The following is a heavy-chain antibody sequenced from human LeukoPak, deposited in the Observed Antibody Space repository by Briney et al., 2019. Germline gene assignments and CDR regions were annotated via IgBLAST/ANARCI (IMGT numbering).Heavy chain of an antibody. CDR2: ISSSSSYI. D-gene: IGHD6-13*01. CDR1: GFTFSSYS. J-gene: IGHJ4*02. Sequence: GGSLRLSCAASGFTFSSYSMNWVRQAPGKGLEWVSSISSSSSYIYYADSVKGRSTISRDNAKNSLYLQMNSLRAEDTAVYYCARVWVDSSSPDYFDYWGQGTLVTVSS. V-gene: IGHV3-21*01. CDR3: ARVWVDSSSPDYFDY.